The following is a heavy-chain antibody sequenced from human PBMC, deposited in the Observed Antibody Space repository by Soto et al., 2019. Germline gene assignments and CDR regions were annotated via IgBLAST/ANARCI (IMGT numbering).Heavy chain of an antibody. J-gene: IGHJ4*02. D-gene: IGHD5-12*01. CDR2: MNHIGRT. V-gene: IGHV4-34*02. CDR1: CGSFSGYY. Sequence: QVLIQQWGAGLLKPSETLSLTCADSCGSFSGYYWSWIRQPPGKGLAWIVEMNHIGRTNYIPSLRSRLTISVDTSKNQLSLNLNSVTAADTAVYYCTRGYETNWHTPRYWGQGILVTVSS. CDR3: TRGYETNWHTPRY.